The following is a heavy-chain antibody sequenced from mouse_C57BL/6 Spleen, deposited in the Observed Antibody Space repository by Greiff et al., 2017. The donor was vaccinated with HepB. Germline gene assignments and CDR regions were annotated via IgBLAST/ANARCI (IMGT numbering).Heavy chain of an antibody. CDR2: IDPSDSYT. D-gene: IGHD1-1*01. J-gene: IGHJ1*03. CDR3: ARFYYGSSYGYLDV. V-gene: IGHV1-69*01. CDR1: GYTFTSYW. Sequence: QVQLQQPGAELVMPGASVKLSCKASGYTFTSYWMHWVKQRPGQGLEWIGEIDPSDSYTNYNQKFKGKSTLTVDKSSSTAYMQLSSLTSEDSAVYYGARFYYGSSYGYLDVWGTGTTVTVSS.